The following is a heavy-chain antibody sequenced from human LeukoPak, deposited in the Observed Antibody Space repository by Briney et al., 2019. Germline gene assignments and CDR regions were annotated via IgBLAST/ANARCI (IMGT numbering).Heavy chain of an antibody. V-gene: IGHV3-23*01. CDR2: TSGSGSSI. Sequence: PGGSPRLSCAASGFTFSNYAMSWVRQAPGKGLEWVSGTSGSGSSIYYADSVKGRFTISRDNSKNTLYMHMNSLRAEDTAAYYCAREEEAYSGSRIDYWGQGTLVTVSS. CDR1: GFTFSNYA. D-gene: IGHD1-26*01. J-gene: IGHJ4*02. CDR3: AREEEAYSGSRIDY.